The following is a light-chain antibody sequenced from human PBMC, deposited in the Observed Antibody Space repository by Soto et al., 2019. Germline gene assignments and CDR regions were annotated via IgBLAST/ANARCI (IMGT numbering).Light chain of an antibody. CDR2: DAS. Sequence: EIVLTQSPATLSLSPGERATLSCRASQSVSSYLAWYQPKPGQAPRLLIYDASNRATGIPARFSGSGSGTDFTLTISSLEPEDFAVYYCQQRSNWPTWTFGQGTKVEIK. CDR3: QQRSNWPTWT. J-gene: IGKJ1*01. V-gene: IGKV3-11*01. CDR1: QSVSSY.